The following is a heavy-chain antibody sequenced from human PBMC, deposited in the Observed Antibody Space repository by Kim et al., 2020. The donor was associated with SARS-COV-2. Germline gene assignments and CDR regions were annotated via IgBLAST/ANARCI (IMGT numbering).Heavy chain of an antibody. CDR1: GGTFSSYA. J-gene: IGHJ6*02. CDR3: ARDEGSGSPGRSYGMDV. CDR2: IIPIFGTA. Sequence: SVKVSCKASGGTFSSYAISWVRQAPGQGLEWMGGIIPIFGTANYAQKFQGRVTITADESTSTAYMELSSLRSEDTAVYYCARDEGSGSPGRSYGMDVWGQGTTVTVSS. V-gene: IGHV1-69*13. D-gene: IGHD3-10*01.